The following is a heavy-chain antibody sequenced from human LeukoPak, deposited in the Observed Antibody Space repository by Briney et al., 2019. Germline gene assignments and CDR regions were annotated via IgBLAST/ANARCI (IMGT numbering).Heavy chain of an antibody. V-gene: IGHV3-48*03. J-gene: IGHJ4*02. Sequence: GGSLRLSCAASGFTFSSYEMNWVRQAPGKGLEWVSYISSSGSTIYCADSVKGRFTISRDNAKNSLYLQMNSLRAEDTAVYYCARGTYYYDSSGYYYVPQAPIFDYWGQGTLVTVSS. CDR2: ISSSGSTI. CDR1: GFTFSSYE. CDR3: ARGTYYYDSSGYYYVPQAPIFDY. D-gene: IGHD3-22*01.